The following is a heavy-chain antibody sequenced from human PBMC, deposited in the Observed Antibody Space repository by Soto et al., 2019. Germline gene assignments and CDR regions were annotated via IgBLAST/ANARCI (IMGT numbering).Heavy chain of an antibody. CDR3: TRENIAARIYYYYYYMDV. D-gene: IGHD6-6*01. J-gene: IGHJ6*03. V-gene: IGHV3-49*03. CDR2: IRSKAYGGTT. Sequence: PGGSLRLSCTASGFTFGDYAMSWFRQAPGKGLEWVGFIRSKAYGGTTEYAASVKGRFTISRDDSKSIAYLQMNSLKTEDTAVYYCTRENIAARIYYYYYYMDVSGKGTTVTVSS. CDR1: GFTFGDYA.